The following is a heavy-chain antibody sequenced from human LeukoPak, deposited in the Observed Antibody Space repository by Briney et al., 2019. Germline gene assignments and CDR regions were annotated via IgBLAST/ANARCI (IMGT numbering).Heavy chain of an antibody. D-gene: IGHD1-26*01. J-gene: IGHJ5*02. CDR1: GFTFSGYS. V-gene: IGHV3-21*04. CDR2: ISSSSSYI. CDR3: ARAPRFRLVGVPKGPFDP. Sequence: PGGSLRLSCAASGFTFSGYSMNWVRQAPGKGLEWVSSISSSSSYIYYADSVKGRFTISRDNAKNSLYLRMDTLRAEDTAVYYCARAPRFRLVGVPKGPFDPWGQGTLVTVSS.